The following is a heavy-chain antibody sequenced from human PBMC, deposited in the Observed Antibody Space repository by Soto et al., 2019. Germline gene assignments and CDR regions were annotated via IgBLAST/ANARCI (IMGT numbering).Heavy chain of an antibody. CDR2: IYYSGST. Sequence: PSETLSLTCTVSGGSISSYYWSWIRQPPGKGLEWIGYIYYSGSTNYNPSLKSRVTISVDTSKNQFSLKLSSVTAADTAVYYCARGVVVPARKSNPYYYYGMDVWGRGTTVTVSS. V-gene: IGHV4-59*01. CDR3: ARGVVVPARKSNPYYYYGMDV. CDR1: GGSISSYY. D-gene: IGHD2-2*01. J-gene: IGHJ6*02.